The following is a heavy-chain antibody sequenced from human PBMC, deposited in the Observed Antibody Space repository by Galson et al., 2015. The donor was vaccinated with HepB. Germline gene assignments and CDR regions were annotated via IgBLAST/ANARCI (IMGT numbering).Heavy chain of an antibody. CDR1: GFSLSTSGVA. D-gene: IGHD4-11*01. CDR3: AHMSTTVTTGYFDP. V-gene: IGHV2-5*01. Sequence: PALVNPTQTLTLTCAFPGFSLSTSGVALGWFRQPPGKALEWPALIYWHDDKRYSPSLRSRLNITRDTSKNPVVLTVANMDPADTATYYCAHMSTTVTTGYFDPWSQGTLVTVSS. J-gene: IGHJ5*02. CDR2: IYWHDDK.